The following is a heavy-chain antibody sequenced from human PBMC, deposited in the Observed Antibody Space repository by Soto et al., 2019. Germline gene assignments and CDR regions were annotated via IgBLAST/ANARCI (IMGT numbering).Heavy chain of an antibody. CDR3: ARDGINTIFGVVINGNWFDP. CDR1: GFTFSSYS. D-gene: IGHD3-3*01. Sequence: GGSLRLSCAASGFTFSSYSMNWVRQAPGKGLEWVSSISSSSSYIYYADSVKGRFTISRDNAKNSLYLQMNSLRAEDTAVYYCARDGINTIFGVVINGNWFDPWGQGTLVTVSS. V-gene: IGHV3-21*01. J-gene: IGHJ5*02. CDR2: ISSSSSYI.